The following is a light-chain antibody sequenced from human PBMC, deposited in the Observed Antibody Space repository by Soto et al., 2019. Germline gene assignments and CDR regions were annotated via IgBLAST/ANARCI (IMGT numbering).Light chain of an antibody. J-gene: IGLJ1*01. CDR2: EVS. V-gene: IGLV2-8*01. CDR1: SSDIGGYNY. Sequence: QSVLTQPPSASGSPGQSVTISCTGTSSDIGGYNYVSWYQQHPGKAPKLMIYEVSKRPSGVPDRFSGSKSGNTASLNVSGLQAEDEADYYCSSYAGSNTYVFGTGTNVTVL. CDR3: SSYAGSNTYV.